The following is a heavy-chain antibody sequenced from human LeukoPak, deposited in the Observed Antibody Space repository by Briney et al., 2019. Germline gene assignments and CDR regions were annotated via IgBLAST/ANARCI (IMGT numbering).Heavy chain of an antibody. CDR2: ISSSGSTI. D-gene: IGHD5-12*01. CDR3: ARAPRGGYEIDY. J-gene: IGHJ4*02. V-gene: IGHV3-48*03. Sequence: GGSLRLSCAASGFTFSSYEMNWVRQAPGKGLEWVSYISSSGSTIYYADSVKGRFTISRDNSKNTLYLQMNSLRAEDTAVYYCARAPRGGYEIDYWGQGTLVTVSS. CDR1: GFTFSSYE.